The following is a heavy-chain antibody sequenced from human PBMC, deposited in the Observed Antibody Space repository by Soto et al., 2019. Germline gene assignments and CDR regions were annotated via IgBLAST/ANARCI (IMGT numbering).Heavy chain of an antibody. CDR3: ARVYYDYIWGSYPLVY. Sequence: GGSLRLSCAASGFTFSSHWMSWVRQAPGKGLEWLASIKQDGSEKHYVDSVKGRFTISRDNAKSSLYLQMNSLRVEDTAVYYCARVYYDYIWGSYPLVYWGQGTLVTVSS. D-gene: IGHD3-16*02. CDR2: IKQDGSEK. V-gene: IGHV3-7*01. CDR1: GFTFSSHW. J-gene: IGHJ4*02.